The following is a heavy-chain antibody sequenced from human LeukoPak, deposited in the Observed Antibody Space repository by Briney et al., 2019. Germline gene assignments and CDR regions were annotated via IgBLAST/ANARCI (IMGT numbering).Heavy chain of an antibody. D-gene: IGHD3-22*01. CDR1: GFTFSTFG. Sequence: PGGSLRLSCAASGFTFSTFGFNWVRQAPGKGLEWVSSISHSSTYISYADSVKGRFTISRDNARNSLYLQMNSLRAEDTAVYYCARGYYYDSSVAYRGQGTLVTVSS. CDR2: ISHSSTYI. CDR3: ARGYYYDSSVAY. J-gene: IGHJ4*02. V-gene: IGHV3-21*01.